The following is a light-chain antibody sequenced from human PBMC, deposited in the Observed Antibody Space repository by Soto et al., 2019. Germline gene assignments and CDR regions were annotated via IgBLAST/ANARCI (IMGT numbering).Light chain of an antibody. CDR1: SSEVGANNY. CDR2: DVI. CDR3: SSYTTTRGNV. V-gene: IGLV2-14*03. Sequence: QSALTQPASVSGSPGQSITISCTGTSSEVGANNYVSWYRQYPGTAPKLMIYDVINRPSGISDRFSGSKSGNTASLTISGLQAEDEADYYCSSYTTTRGNVFGTGNKVTVL. J-gene: IGLJ1*01.